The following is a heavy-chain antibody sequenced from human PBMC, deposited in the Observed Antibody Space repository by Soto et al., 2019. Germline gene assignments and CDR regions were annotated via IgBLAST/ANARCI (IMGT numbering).Heavy chain of an antibody. CDR1: GFTFSSYG. J-gene: IGHJ6*02. V-gene: IGHV3-30*03. D-gene: IGHD1-7*01. CDR3: ARDRFKLELRPYYYCMDV. CDR2: ISYDGSNK. Sequence: GGSLRLSCAASGFTFSSYGMHWVRQAPGKGLEWVAVISYDGSNKYYADSVKGRFTISRDNSKNTLYLQMNSLRAEDTAVYYCARDRFKLELRPYYYCMDVWGQGTTVTVSS.